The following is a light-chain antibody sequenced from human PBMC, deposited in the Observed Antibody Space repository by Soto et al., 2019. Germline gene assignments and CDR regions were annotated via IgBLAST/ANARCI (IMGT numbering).Light chain of an antibody. V-gene: IGKV1-33*01. CDR1: QDISRY. J-gene: IGKJ4*01. CDR2: DVS. Sequence: IQMTQSPASLSASVGDRVTISFQASQDISRYLNWYQHKPGRAPQLLINDVSSLETGVPSRFSATGSGTEFTLTINGLQPEDLATYYCQQYDIPPSTFGGGTKVDIK. CDR3: QQYDIPPST.